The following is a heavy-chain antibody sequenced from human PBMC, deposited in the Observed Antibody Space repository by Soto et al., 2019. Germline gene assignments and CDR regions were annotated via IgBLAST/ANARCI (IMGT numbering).Heavy chain of an antibody. CDR2: IYSSGNP. CDR3: ARGGYSHFDS. D-gene: IGHD3-22*01. J-gene: IGHJ4*02. CDR1: GGSISSDYY. Sequence: QVQLQESGPGLVSPSQTLSLTCTVSGGSISSDYYWSWIRQPPGKGLEWIGYIYSSGNPYYNPSLKSRVTISLNTSKNQFSLKLSSVTAADTAVYYCARGGYSHFDSWGQGTLVTVSS. V-gene: IGHV4-30-4*01.